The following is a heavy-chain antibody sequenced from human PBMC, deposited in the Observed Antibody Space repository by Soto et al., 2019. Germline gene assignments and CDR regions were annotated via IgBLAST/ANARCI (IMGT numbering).Heavy chain of an antibody. D-gene: IGHD6-19*01. Sequence: SETLSLSCTVSGGSVSSGSYYCSWILQPPGKGLEWIGYIYYSVSTNYNPSLKSRVTISVDTSKNQFALKLSSVTAADTAVYYCARDHGYSSGWYRGKYNWFDPWGQGTLVTVSS. J-gene: IGHJ5*02. V-gene: IGHV4-61*01. CDR3: ARDHGYSSGWYRGKYNWFDP. CDR2: IYYSVST. CDR1: GGSVSSGSYY.